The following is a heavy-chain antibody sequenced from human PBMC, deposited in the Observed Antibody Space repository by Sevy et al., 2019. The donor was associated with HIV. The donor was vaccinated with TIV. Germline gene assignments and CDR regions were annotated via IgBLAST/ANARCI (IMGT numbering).Heavy chain of an antibody. V-gene: IGHV3-30*02. J-gene: IGHJ4*02. D-gene: IGHD3-22*01. Sequence: GGSLRLSCAASGFTFAGYGMHWVRQAPGKGLEWVAFIRDDGSIKSYAESVKGRVTISRDNSKNMVYLEMDILTGGDTAVYDFVKDLTFVSIYDNSRGYGARRTCFDSWGQGALVTVSS. CDR3: VKDLTFVSIYDNSRGYGARRTCFDS. CDR2: IRDDGSIK. CDR1: GFTFAGYG.